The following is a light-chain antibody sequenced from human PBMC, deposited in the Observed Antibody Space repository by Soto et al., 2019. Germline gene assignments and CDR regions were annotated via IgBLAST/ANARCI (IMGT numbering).Light chain of an antibody. J-gene: IGKJ3*01. CDR3: QQSYNAPFN. Sequence: IQMTQSPSSLSASIGDTVTITCRASQTIDRYLNWFQQKSGQAPKLLMNAASTLRSGVPSRFSASGSGTDFTLTISSLQPEDYAPYYCQQSYNAPFNFGPGTKVDI. V-gene: IGKV1-39*01. CDR1: QTIDRY. CDR2: AAS.